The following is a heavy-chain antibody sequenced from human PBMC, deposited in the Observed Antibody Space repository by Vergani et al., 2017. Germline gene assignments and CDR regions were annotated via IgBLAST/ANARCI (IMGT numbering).Heavy chain of an antibody. Sequence: QVQLVESGGGEVQPGRSLRLSCSAAGFPFSDYGVHWVRQAPGKGLEWVSVISYDGNKKNYADSVKGRFTISSDNSKNTLYLEMNALRAEDTAVYYCARDFVTRVTTLDYYYMGVWGKGTTVTVSS. CDR3: ARDFVTRVTTLDYYYMGV. D-gene: IGHD1-1*01. CDR2: ISYDGNKK. CDR1: GFPFSDYG. V-gene: IGHV3-30*03. J-gene: IGHJ6*03.